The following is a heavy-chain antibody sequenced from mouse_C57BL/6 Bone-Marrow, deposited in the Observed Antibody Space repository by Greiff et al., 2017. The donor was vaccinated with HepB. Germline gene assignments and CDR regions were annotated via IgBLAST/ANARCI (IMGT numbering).Heavy chain of an antibody. Sequence: EVMLVESGGGLVKPGGSLKLSCAASGFTFSSYTMSWVRQTPETRLEWVATISGGGGNTYYPDSVKGRFTISRDNAKNTLYLQMSSLRSEDTALYYCARRPLYWYFDVWGTGTTVTVSS. CDR3: ARRPLYWYFDV. V-gene: IGHV5-9*01. CDR1: GFTFSSYT. CDR2: ISGGGGNT. D-gene: IGHD6-1*01. J-gene: IGHJ1*03.